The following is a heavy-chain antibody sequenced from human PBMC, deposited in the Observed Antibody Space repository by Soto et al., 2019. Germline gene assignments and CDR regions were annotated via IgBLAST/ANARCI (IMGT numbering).Heavy chain of an antibody. CDR2: IYYSGGT. Sequence: QVQLQESGPGLVKPSQTLSLTCTVSGGSISRGGYYWSWIRQPPGKGLEWIGYIYYSGGTYYNPSLKTRVTLAVDKSENQTSLRLSSVTAADTAVDYCARKDSGYADYMDVWGKGTTVTISS. CDR3: ARKDSGYADYMDV. J-gene: IGHJ6*03. CDR1: GGSISRGGYY. V-gene: IGHV4-31*03. D-gene: IGHD5-12*01.